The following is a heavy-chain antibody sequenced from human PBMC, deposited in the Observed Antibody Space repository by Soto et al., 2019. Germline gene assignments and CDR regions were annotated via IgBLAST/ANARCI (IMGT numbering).Heavy chain of an antibody. CDR2: FYSSGSI. V-gene: IGHV4-39*07. J-gene: IGHJ5*02. CDR3: ARMYSSGSGWFHP. CDR1: GYSITACGYY. Sequence: PSETLSLTFFVSGYSITACGYYWCWIRHHPGKGLEWIGSFYSSGSIIYNPSLRSRVSISGDTSSNQFSMSLTSVTAADTARYYCARMYSSGSGWFHPWGQGTLVTVSS. D-gene: IGHD6-19*01.